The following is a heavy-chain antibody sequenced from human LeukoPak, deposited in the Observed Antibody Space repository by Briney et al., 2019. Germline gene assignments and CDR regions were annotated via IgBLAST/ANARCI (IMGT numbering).Heavy chain of an antibody. CDR2: INHSGST. V-gene: IGHV4-34*01. CDR3: ARGLSSLRFLEWLLRHDAFDI. Sequence: ASETLSLTCAVYGGSFSGYYWSWIRQPPGKGLEWIGEINHSGSTNYNPSLKSRVTISVDTSKNQFSLKLSSVTAADTAVYYCARGLSSLRFLEWLLRHDAFDIWGQGTMVTVSS. J-gene: IGHJ3*02. D-gene: IGHD3-3*01. CDR1: GGSFSGYY.